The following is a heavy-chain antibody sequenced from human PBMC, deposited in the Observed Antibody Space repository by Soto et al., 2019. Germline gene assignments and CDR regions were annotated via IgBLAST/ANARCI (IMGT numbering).Heavy chain of an antibody. CDR1: GFTFSSYG. Sequence: GGSLRLSCAASGFTFSSYGMHWVRQTPGKGLEWVAVISDDGSNKYYADSVKGRFTISRDNSKNTLYLQMNSLRAEDTAVYYCAKDVDMITFGGVIVYYYGMDVWGQGTTVTVSS. J-gene: IGHJ6*02. CDR3: AKDVDMITFGGVIVYYYGMDV. D-gene: IGHD3-16*02. V-gene: IGHV3-30*18. CDR2: ISDDGSNK.